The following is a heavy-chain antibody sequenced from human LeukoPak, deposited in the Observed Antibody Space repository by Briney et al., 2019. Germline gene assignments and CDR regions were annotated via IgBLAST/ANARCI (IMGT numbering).Heavy chain of an antibody. Sequence: GASVKVSCKASGGTFSSYAISWVRQAPGQGLEWMGRIIPILGIANYAQKFQGRVTITADKSTSTAYMELSSLRSDDTAVYYCASGSILRLEPFDYWGQGTLVTVSS. V-gene: IGHV1-69*04. CDR3: ASGSILRLEPFDY. D-gene: IGHD5-12*01. J-gene: IGHJ4*02. CDR1: GGTFSSYA. CDR2: IIPILGIA.